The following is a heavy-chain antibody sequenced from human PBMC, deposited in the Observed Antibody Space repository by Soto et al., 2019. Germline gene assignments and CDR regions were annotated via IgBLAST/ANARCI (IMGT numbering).Heavy chain of an antibody. J-gene: IGHJ6*02. CDR3: AGHSSGVPGYYYGMDV. D-gene: IGHD3-22*01. V-gene: IGHV1-69*12. CDR1: GGPFSSYA. CDR2: FIPIFGTA. Sequence: QVQLVQSGAEVKKPGSSVKVSCKASGGPFSSYAISWVRQAPGQGLEWMGGFIPIFGTASYALNFQGRVTIPADESTSTAYMELSSLRSEDTALYYCAGHSSGVPGYYYGMDVWGQGTTVTVTS.